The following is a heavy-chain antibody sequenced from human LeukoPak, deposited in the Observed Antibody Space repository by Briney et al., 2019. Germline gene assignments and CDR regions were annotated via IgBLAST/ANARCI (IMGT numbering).Heavy chain of an antibody. CDR2: INPNSGGT. CDR3: ARDSPSSYAFDI. J-gene: IGHJ3*02. V-gene: IGHV1-2*02. CDR1: GYTFTGYY. D-gene: IGHD3-10*01. Sequence: ASVKVSCKASGYTFTGYYMHWVRQAPGQGLEWMGWINPNSGGTNYAQKFQGRVTMTRDTSISTAYMELSRLRRDDTAVYYCARDSPSSYAFDISGQRTMVTASS.